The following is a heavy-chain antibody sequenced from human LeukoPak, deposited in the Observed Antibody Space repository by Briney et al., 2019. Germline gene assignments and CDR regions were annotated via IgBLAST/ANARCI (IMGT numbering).Heavy chain of an antibody. CDR3: ARTSDFWSGYRHYYYYMDV. J-gene: IGHJ6*03. V-gene: IGHV4-59*01. Sequence: PSETLSLTCTVSGGSISSYSWSWIRQPPGKGLEWIGYIYYSGSTDYNPSLKSRVTISVDTSKNQFSLKVNSVTAADTAVYYCARTSDFWSGYRHYYYYMDVWGKGTTVTVSS. CDR2: IYYSGST. D-gene: IGHD3-3*01. CDR1: GGSISSYS.